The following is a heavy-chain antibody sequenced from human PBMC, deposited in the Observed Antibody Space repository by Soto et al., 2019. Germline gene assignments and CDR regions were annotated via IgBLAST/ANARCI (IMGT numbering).Heavy chain of an antibody. D-gene: IGHD2-21*02. CDR1: GLTSSGIE. Sequence: EVRLEESGGGFVQPGGALRLSCVFSGLTSSGIELNWVRQAAGKGLEWLSYISASGDTVDYIDSVRGRFSISRDNAKLSLFLQMCALRVEDSAVYYCAGLSVTGGVDVWGQGTTVTVSS. CDR3: AGLSVTGGVDV. J-gene: IGHJ6*02. CDR2: ISASGDTV. V-gene: IGHV3-48*03.